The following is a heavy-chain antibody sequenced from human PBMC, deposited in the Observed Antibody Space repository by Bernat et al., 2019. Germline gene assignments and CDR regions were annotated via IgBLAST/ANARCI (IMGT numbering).Heavy chain of an antibody. CDR3: TREVDCSSTSCYGYCSGGSCSDY. CDR1: GFTFSNAW. Sequence: EVQLVESGGGLVKPGGSLRLSCAASGFTFSNAWMSWVRQAPGKGLEWVGRIKSKTDGGTNDYAAPVKGRITISRDDSKNTLYLQMNRLKAEDTAVYYCTREVDCSSTSCYGYCSGGSCSDYWGQGTLVTVSS. J-gene: IGHJ4*02. D-gene: IGHD2-15*01. V-gene: IGHV3-15*01. CDR2: IKSKTDGGTN.